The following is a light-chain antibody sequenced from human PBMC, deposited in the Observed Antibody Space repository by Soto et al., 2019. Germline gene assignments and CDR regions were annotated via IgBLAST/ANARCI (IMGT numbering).Light chain of an antibody. V-gene: IGLV2-8*01. CDR1: KHDIGVYDF. CDR2: EVV. CDR3: KSYAGSNTYV. Sequence: QSVLTQPPSASGSPGQSVTISCTGTKHDIGVYDFVSWYQHHPGKAPRLIIYEVVRRPSGVPDRFSGSKSGNTASLTVSGLQAADEADYFCKSYAGSNTYVFGSGTKVTVL. J-gene: IGLJ1*01.